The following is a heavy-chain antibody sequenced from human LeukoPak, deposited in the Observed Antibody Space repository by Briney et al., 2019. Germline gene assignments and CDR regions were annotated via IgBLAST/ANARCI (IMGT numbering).Heavy chain of an antibody. CDR2: IHPDDSDT. CDR1: GYSFTTYW. J-gene: IGHJ4*02. CDR3: ARRHYQRSGTSNYFDY. V-gene: IGHV5-51*01. Sequence: GESLKISCKGSGYSFTTYWIGWVRQMPGKGLEWMVIIHPDDSDTRYSPSFQGQVTISVDKSISTAYLQWNSLKASDTAMYYCARRHYQRSGTSNYFDYWGQGTLVTVSS. D-gene: IGHD3-10*01.